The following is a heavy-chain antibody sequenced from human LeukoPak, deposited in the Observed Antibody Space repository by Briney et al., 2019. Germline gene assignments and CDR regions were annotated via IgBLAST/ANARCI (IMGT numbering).Heavy chain of an antibody. V-gene: IGHV5-51*01. CDR3: ARSAAGGIDY. J-gene: IGHJ4*02. CDR2: IHPGDSDA. Sequence: GESLKISCKTSGYSFTSYWIGWVRQMPGKGLEWVAIIHPGDSDARYSPSFQGQVTISADKSIGTAYLQWSSLKASDTAMYYCARSAAGGIDYWGQGTLVTVSS. CDR1: GYSFTSYW. D-gene: IGHD6-13*01.